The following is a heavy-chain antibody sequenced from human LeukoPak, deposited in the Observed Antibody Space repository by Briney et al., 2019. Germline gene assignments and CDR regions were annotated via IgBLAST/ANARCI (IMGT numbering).Heavy chain of an antibody. CDR2: ISDDGTNK. V-gene: IGHV3-30*18. CDR3: TKSGSRYCTGGNCYFDY. Sequence: GGSLRLSCAASGFTLSSYGMHWVRQAPGKGLEWVAVISDDGTNKYYADSVKGRFIISRDNSKNTLYLQMNSLRPEDTAVYYCTKSGSRYCTGGNCYFDYWGQGTPVTVSS. CDR1: GFTLSSYG. J-gene: IGHJ4*02. D-gene: IGHD2-8*02.